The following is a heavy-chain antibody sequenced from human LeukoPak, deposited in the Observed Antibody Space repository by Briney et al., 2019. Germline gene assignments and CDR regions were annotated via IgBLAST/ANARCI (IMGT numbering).Heavy chain of an antibody. CDR3: ARVEMTMVRGYYYYGMDV. Sequence: NASETLSLTCAVSGGSISSGGYSWSWIRQPPGKGLEWIGYIYYSGSTYYNPSLKSRATISVDTSKNQFSLKLSSVTAADTAVYYCARVEMTMVRGYYYYGMDVWGQGTTVTVSS. CDR2: IYYSGST. CDR1: GGSISSGGYS. V-gene: IGHV4-30-4*01. D-gene: IGHD3-10*01. J-gene: IGHJ6*02.